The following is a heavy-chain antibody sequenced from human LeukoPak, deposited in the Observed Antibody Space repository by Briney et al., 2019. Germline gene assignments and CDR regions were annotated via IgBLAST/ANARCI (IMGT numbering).Heavy chain of an antibody. CDR2: FDPEGGET. Sequence: ASVKVSCKVSGYTLTELSMHWVRQAPGKGLEWMGGFDPEGGETIYAQKFQGRVTMTEDTSTDTAYMELSSLRSEDTAVYYCATPSTYYDYVWGSYGNWGQGTLVTVSS. CDR3: ATPSTYYDYVWGSYGN. CDR1: GYTLTELS. V-gene: IGHV1-24*01. J-gene: IGHJ4*02. D-gene: IGHD3-16*01.